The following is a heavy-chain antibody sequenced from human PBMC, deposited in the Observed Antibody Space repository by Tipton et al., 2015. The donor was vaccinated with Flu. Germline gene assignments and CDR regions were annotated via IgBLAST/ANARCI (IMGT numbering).Heavy chain of an antibody. CDR1: GYSFAKHW. Sequence: QLVQSGAEVREPGESLKISCKASGYSFAKHWIGWVRQMPGKGLEWMGIILPGDSETKYSPSFQGQVTISADESITTAYLQWSSLKASDTAMYYCARPGYCTNGVCFTGGVYWGQGTLVTVSS. D-gene: IGHD2-8*01. V-gene: IGHV5-51*01. J-gene: IGHJ4*02. CDR3: ARPGYCTNGVCFTGGVY. CDR2: ILPGDSET.